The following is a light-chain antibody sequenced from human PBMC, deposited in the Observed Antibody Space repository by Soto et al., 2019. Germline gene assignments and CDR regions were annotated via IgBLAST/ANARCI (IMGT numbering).Light chain of an antibody. CDR3: QQYATSPTT. Sequence: EIVLTQSPGTLSLSPGERATLCCRASQSVSNNYLAWYQQKPGQAPRLLIYGASNRATGIPDRFSGSGSGTDFTLTISRLEPEDFAVYYCQQYATSPTTFGQGTKVDIK. CDR2: GAS. V-gene: IGKV3-20*01. J-gene: IGKJ1*01. CDR1: QSVSNNY.